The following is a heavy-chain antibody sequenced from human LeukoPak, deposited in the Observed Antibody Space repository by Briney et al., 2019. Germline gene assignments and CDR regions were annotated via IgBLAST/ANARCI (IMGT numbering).Heavy chain of an antibody. V-gene: IGHV3-30*02. CDR1: GFTFSSYG. CDR2: IRYDGSNK. CDR3: ARVHDSSGYYYAPQWGRYYYGMDV. J-gene: IGHJ6*02. D-gene: IGHD3-22*01. Sequence: PGGSLRLSCAASGFTFSSYGMHWVRQAPGKGLEWVAFIRYDGSNKYYADSVKGRFTISKDNSKNTLYLQMNSLRAEDTAVYYCARVHDSSGYYYAPQWGRYYYGMDVWGQGTTVTVSS.